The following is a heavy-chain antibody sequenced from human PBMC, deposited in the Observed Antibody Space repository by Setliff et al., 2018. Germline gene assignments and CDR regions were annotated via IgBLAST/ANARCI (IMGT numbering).Heavy chain of an antibody. Sequence: KSSETLSLTCTVSGGSISKPNYYWSWIRQPVGKGLEWIGHIYTRGSTNYNPSLRTRVSISVDTSKNHFSLRLSSVTAADTAVYYCLRIRLVPHGHSWGQGTLVTVSS. CDR3: LRIRLVPHGHS. J-gene: IGHJ4*02. D-gene: IGHD2-15*01. CDR2: IYTRGST. CDR1: GGSISKPNYY. V-gene: IGHV4-61*09.